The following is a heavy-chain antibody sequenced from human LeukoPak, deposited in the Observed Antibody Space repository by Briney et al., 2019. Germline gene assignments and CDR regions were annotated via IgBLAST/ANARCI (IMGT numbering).Heavy chain of an antibody. J-gene: IGHJ6*02. Sequence: SETLSLTCTVSGGSISSGDYYWSWIRQPPGKGLEWIGYIYYSGSTYYNPSLKSRVTISVDTSENQFSLKLSSVTAADTAVYYCARDSYSNYVFYYYGMDVWGQGTTVTVSS. D-gene: IGHD4-11*01. V-gene: IGHV4-30-4*01. CDR1: GGSISSGDYY. CDR3: ARDSYSNYVFYYYGMDV. CDR2: IYYSGST.